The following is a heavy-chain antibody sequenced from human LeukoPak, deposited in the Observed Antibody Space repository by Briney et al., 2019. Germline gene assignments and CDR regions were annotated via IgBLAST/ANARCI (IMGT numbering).Heavy chain of an antibody. V-gene: IGHV3-30*02. CDR3: AKDPRPAILYYFDY. CDR1: GYTFSSYS. D-gene: IGHD3-10*01. Sequence: GRSLRLSCAASGYTFSSYSMNWVRQAPGKGLEWVAFIRYDGSNKYYADSVKGRFTISRDNSKNMLYLQMNSLRAEDTAVYYCAKDPRPAILYYFDYWGQGTLVTVSS. CDR2: IRYDGSNK. J-gene: IGHJ4*02.